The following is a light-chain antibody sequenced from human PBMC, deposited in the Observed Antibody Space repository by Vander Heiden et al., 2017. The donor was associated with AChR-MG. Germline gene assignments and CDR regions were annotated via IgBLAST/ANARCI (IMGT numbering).Light chain of an antibody. V-gene: IGKV3-20*01. Sequence: EIVLTQSPGTLSLSPGERGTLSCRASQSVSSAQLAWYQQKPGQAPRLLIYGASSRATGIPDRLSGSGSGTDFTLTISRLEPEDFAVYYCQHFDSKWWTFGQGTKVAIK. CDR3: QHFDSKWWT. CDR2: GAS. CDR1: QSVSSAQ. J-gene: IGKJ1*01.